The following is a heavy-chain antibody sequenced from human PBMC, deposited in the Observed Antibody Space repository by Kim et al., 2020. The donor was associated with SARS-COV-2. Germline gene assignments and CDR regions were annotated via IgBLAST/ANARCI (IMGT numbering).Heavy chain of an antibody. J-gene: IGHJ4*02. CDR2: NNAGNGNT. Sequence: ASVKVSCKASGYPFTSYAMQWVRQAPGQRLEWMGWNNAGNGNTKYSQKFQGRVTISRDTSASTAYMELSSLRSEDTAVYYCARDHYDYVWGSYRYFYWGQGTLVTVSS. V-gene: IGHV1-3*01. D-gene: IGHD3-16*02. CDR3: ARDHYDYVWGSYRYFY. CDR1: GYPFTSYA.